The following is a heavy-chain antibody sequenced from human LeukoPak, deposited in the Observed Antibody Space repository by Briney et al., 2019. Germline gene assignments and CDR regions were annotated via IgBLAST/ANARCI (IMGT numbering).Heavy chain of an antibody. Sequence: SVKVSCKASGGTFSWYAISWVRQAPGQGLEWMGRIIPILGISNYAQKFQGRVTISADNSTNTAYMELSSLRSEDTAVYYCAMIAAAGPFDYWGQGTLVTVSS. D-gene: IGHD6-13*01. V-gene: IGHV1-69*04. CDR3: AMIAAAGPFDY. CDR1: GGTFSWYA. J-gene: IGHJ4*02. CDR2: IIPILGIS.